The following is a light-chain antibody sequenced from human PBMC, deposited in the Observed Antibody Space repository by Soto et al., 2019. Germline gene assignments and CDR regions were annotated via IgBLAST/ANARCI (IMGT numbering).Light chain of an antibody. Sequence: ETLMTQSPATLSASPGERVTLSCRASQNINFNLAWYQQKPGQAPRVLIYGASSRAYGIPDRFSGSGSGSDFTLTNSRLEHDDFAFYYCQQYHNWPPLTFGGGTRVEIK. V-gene: IGKV3D-15*01. J-gene: IGKJ4*01. CDR3: QQYHNWPPLT. CDR1: QNINFN. CDR2: GAS.